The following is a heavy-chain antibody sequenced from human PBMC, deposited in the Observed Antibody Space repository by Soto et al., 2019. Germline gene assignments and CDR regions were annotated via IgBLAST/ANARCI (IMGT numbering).Heavy chain of an antibody. V-gene: IGHV1-8*01. J-gene: IGHJ4*02. CDR1: AYTFTSYD. CDR2: MNPNSGNT. Sequence: ASVKVSCKASAYTFTSYDINCVRQATGQGLEWMGWMNPNSGNTGYAQKFQGRVTMTRNTSISTAYMELSSLRSEDTAVYYCARAGVYDFWSGYYRAGIFDYWGQGTLVTVSS. CDR3: ARAGVYDFWSGYYRAGIFDY. D-gene: IGHD3-3*01.